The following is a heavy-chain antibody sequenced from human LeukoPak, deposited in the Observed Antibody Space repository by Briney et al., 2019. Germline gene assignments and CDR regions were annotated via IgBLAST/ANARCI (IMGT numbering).Heavy chain of an antibody. CDR1: GFTFSSYA. CDR3: ASRTHYGDYVFDY. D-gene: IGHD4-17*01. CDR2: ISGSGGST. Sequence: GGSLRLSCAASGFTFSSYAMSWVRQAPGKGLEWVSAISGSGGSTYYADSVKGRFTISRDNSKNTLYLQMNSLRAEDTAVYYCASRTHYGDYVFDYWGQGTLVTVSS. V-gene: IGHV3-23*01. J-gene: IGHJ4*02.